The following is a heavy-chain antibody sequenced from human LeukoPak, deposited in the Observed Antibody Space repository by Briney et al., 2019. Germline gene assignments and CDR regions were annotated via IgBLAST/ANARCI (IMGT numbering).Heavy chain of an antibody. Sequence: GDSLRLSCAASGFTFSDYWMIWFRHAPGKGLEWVAHISQDGSVKNYVHSVKGRFTISRDNANKFSYLQMNSLRADDTAVYYCAKDKHWNVCDYWGRGTLVTVSS. CDR2: ISQDGSVK. V-gene: IGHV3-7*04. CDR3: AKDKHWNVCDY. J-gene: IGHJ4*02. D-gene: IGHD1-1*01. CDR1: GFTFSDYW.